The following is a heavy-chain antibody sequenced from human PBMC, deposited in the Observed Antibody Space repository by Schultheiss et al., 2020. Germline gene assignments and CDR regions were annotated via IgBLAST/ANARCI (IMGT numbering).Heavy chain of an antibody. CDR1: GYTFTSYY. V-gene: IGHV1-8*02. CDR3: ARSPFRREPLD. Sequence: ASVKVSCKASGYTFTSYYMHWVRQATGQGLEWMEWMNPNSGNTGYAQKFQGRVTMTRNTSISTAYMELSSLRSEDTAVYYCARSPFRREPLDWGQGTLVTVSS. CDR2: MNPNSGNT. J-gene: IGHJ4*02. D-gene: IGHD1-26*01.